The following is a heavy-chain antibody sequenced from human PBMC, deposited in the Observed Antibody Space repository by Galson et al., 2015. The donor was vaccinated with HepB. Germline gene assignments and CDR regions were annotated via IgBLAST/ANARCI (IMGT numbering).Heavy chain of an antibody. J-gene: IGHJ4*02. CDR2: IYYSGST. CDR1: GGSISSYY. Sequence: ETLSLTCTVSGGSISSYYWSWIRQPPGKGLEWIGYIYYSGSTNYNPSLKSRVTISVDTSKNQFSLKLSSVTAADTAVYYCARGRAVKADYWGQGTLVTVSS. V-gene: IGHV4-59*01. D-gene: IGHD6-19*01. CDR3: ARGRAVKADY.